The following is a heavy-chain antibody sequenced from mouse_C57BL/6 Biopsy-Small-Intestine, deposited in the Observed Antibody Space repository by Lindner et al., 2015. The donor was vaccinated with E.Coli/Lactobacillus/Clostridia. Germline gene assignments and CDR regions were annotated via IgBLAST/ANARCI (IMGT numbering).Heavy chain of an antibody. J-gene: IGHJ1*03. Sequence: VQLQESGGGLVQPGESLKLSCESNEYEFLPMTCLGSARLRRRGWELVAAINSDGGSTYYPDTMERRFIISRDNTKKTLYLQMSSLRSEDTALYYCARLGAWRYFDVWGTGTTVTVSS. CDR3: ARLGAWRYFDV. CDR1: EYEFLPMT. CDR2: INSDGGST. V-gene: IGHV5-2*01.